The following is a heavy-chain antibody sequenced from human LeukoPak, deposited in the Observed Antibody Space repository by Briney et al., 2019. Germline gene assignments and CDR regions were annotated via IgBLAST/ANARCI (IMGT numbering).Heavy chain of an antibody. J-gene: IGHJ3*02. CDR1: GGSFSGYY. CDR3: ARTSCYYDSSGYCPLFAFDI. CDR2: INHSGST. D-gene: IGHD3-22*01. Sequence: SETLSLTCAVYGGSFSGYYWSWIRQPPGKGLEWIGEINHSGSTNYNPSLKSRVTISVDTSKNQFSLKLSSVTAADTAVYYCARTSCYYDSSGYCPLFAFDIWGQGTMVTVSS. V-gene: IGHV4-34*01.